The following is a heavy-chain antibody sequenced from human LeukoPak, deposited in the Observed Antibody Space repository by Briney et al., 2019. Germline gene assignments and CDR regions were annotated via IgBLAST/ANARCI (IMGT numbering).Heavy chain of an antibody. Sequence: PGGSLRLPCAASGSTVSSNYMSWVRQAPGKGLEWVSVIYSGGSTYYADSVKGRFTISRDNSKNTLYLQMNSLRAEDTAVYYCARVRYYYDKSYFDYWGQGTLVTVSS. CDR2: IYSGGST. CDR3: ARVRYYYDKSYFDY. V-gene: IGHV3-53*01. CDR1: GSTVSSNY. J-gene: IGHJ4*02. D-gene: IGHD3-22*01.